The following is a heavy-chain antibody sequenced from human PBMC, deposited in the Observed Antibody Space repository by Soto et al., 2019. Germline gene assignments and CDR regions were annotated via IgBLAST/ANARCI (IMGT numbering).Heavy chain of an antibody. V-gene: IGHV4-59*01. CDR1: GGSISSYY. CDR3: ARESGGGSRDFDY. Sequence: SETLSLTCTVSGGSISSYYWSWIRQPPGKGLEWIGYIYYSGSTNYNPSLKSRVTISVDTSKNQFSLKLSSVTAADTGVYYCARESGGGSRDFDYWGQGTLVTVSS. D-gene: IGHD2-15*01. CDR2: IYYSGST. J-gene: IGHJ4*02.